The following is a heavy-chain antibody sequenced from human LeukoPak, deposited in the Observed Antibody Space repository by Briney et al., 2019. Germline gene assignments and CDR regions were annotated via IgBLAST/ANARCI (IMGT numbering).Heavy chain of an antibody. CDR3: ARVRYSSSSGWFDP. D-gene: IGHD6-6*01. CDR2: IWYDGSNK. V-gene: IGHV3-33*01. J-gene: IGHJ5*02. CDR1: GFTFSSYG. Sequence: PGGPLRLSCAASGFTFSSYGMHWVRQAPGKGLEWVAVIWYDGSNKYYADSVKGRFTISRDNSKNTLYLQMNSLRAEDTAVYYCARVRYSSSSGWFDPWGQGTLVTVSS.